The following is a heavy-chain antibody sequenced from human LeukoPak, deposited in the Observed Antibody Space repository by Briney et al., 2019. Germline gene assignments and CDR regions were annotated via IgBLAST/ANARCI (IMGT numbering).Heavy chain of an antibody. V-gene: IGHV1-46*01. CDR1: GYTFTSNY. D-gene: IGHD6-19*01. Sequence: ASVKVSCKASGYTFTSNYIHWVRQAPGQGLEWMGMIYPRDGSTSYAQKFQGRVTVTRDTSTSTAYMELSSLRSEDTAVYYCARVTSSGWYYYYYGMDVWGQGTTVTVSS. CDR3: ARVTSSGWYYYYYGMDV. CDR2: IYPRDGST. J-gene: IGHJ6*02.